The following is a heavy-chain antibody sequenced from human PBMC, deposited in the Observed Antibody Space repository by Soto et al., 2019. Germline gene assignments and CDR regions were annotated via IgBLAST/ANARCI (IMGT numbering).Heavy chain of an antibody. Sequence: GGSLRLSCAASGFTFSSYAMSWVRQAPGKGLEWVSAISGSGGSTYYADSAKGRFTISRDNSKNTLYLQMNSLRAEDTAVYYCAKTNQVGYCSSTSCYALDAFDIWGQGTMVTV. V-gene: IGHV3-23*01. J-gene: IGHJ3*02. CDR3: AKTNQVGYCSSTSCYALDAFDI. CDR2: ISGSGGST. CDR1: GFTFSSYA. D-gene: IGHD2-2*01.